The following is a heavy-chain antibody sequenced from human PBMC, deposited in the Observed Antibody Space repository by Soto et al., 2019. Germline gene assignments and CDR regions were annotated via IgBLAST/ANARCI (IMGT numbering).Heavy chain of an antibody. CDR2: ISYDGSNK. CDR1: GFTFSSYA. J-gene: IGHJ4*02. Sequence: GGSLRLSCAASGFTFSSYAMHWVRQAPGKGLEWVAVISYDGSNKYYADSVKGRFTISRDNSKNTLYLQMNSLRAEDTAVYYCARSPPLLWFGESQYYFDYWGQGTLVTVSS. D-gene: IGHD3-10*01. CDR3: ARSPPLLWFGESQYYFDY. V-gene: IGHV3-30-3*01.